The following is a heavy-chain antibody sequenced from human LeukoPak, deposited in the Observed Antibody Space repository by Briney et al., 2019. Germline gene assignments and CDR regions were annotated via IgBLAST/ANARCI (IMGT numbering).Heavy chain of an antibody. V-gene: IGHV4-59*01. CDR3: ARDRDGYNYVRGYYYMDV. D-gene: IGHD5-24*01. CDR2: IYYSGST. Sequence: SEALSLTCTVSGGSISSYYWSWIRQPPGKGLEWIGYIYYSGSTNYNPSLKSRVTISVDTSKNQFSLKLSSVTAADTAVYYCARDRDGYNYVRGYYYMDVWGKGTTVTVSS. CDR1: GGSISSYY. J-gene: IGHJ6*03.